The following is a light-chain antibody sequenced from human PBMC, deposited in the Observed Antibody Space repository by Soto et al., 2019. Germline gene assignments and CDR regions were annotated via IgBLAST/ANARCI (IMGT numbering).Light chain of an antibody. Sequence: EIVLTQSPGTLSLSPWERATLSCRASQSVSSSFLAWYQHKPGQAPRLIIYGASSRATGIPDRFSGSGSGADFTLTISRLEPEDSAVYHCQQYGSSPTTFGQGTKVDIK. CDR1: QSVSSSF. J-gene: IGKJ1*01. CDR2: GAS. V-gene: IGKV3-20*01. CDR3: QQYGSSPTT.